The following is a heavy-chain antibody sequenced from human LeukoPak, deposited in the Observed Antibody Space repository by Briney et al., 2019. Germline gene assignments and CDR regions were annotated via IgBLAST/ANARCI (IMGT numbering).Heavy chain of an antibody. J-gene: IGHJ4*02. CDR3: AKAAGMGDNYYNFYFDY. CDR1: GFTFSSYA. D-gene: IGHD5-24*01. V-gene: IGHV3-30-3*01. Sequence: GGSLRPSCAASGFTFSSYAIHWVRQAPGKGLEWVAVISYDGSNKYYADSVKGRFTISRDNSKNTLYLQMNSLRAEDTAIYYCAKAAGMGDNYYNFYFDYWGQGTLVTVSS. CDR2: ISYDGSNK.